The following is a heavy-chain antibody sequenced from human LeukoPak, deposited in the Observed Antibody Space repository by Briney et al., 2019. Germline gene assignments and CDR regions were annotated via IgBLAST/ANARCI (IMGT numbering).Heavy chain of an antibody. J-gene: IGHJ4*02. CDR2: ISSSSSYT. CDR3: ARATDYGESISSLYQYFED. V-gene: IGHV3-21*01. Sequence: PGGSLRLSCAGSGFTFSSYNMYSVRQAPGKGLEWVASISSSSSYTFYADSLKGRITVSRDNARNSVYLKMNSLRVEDTAVYFCARATDYGESISSLYQYFEDWGQGTLVTVSS. D-gene: IGHD4-17*01. CDR1: GFTFSSYN.